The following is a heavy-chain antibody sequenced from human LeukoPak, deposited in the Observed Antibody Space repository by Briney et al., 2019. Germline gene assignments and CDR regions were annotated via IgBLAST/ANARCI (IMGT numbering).Heavy chain of an antibody. Sequence: GGSLRLSCAASGFTFSSYSMNWVRQAPGKGLEWVSTISSSSSYIYYADSVKGRFTISRDNAKNSLYLQMNSLRAEDTAVYYCARDRGYGDYVTGMDVWGKGTTVTISS. D-gene: IGHD4-17*01. CDR2: ISSSSSYI. CDR1: GFTFSSYS. J-gene: IGHJ6*04. V-gene: IGHV3-21*01. CDR3: ARDRGYGDYVTGMDV.